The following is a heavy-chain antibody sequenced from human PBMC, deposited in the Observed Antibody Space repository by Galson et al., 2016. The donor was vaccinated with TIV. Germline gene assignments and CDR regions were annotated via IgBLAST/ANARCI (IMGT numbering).Heavy chain of an antibody. J-gene: IGHJ5*01. D-gene: IGHD3-3*01. CDR3: ARDVEARLYDPNWFDS. CDR1: GGTFSSYV. CDR2: TIPIFGTA. Sequence: SVKVSCKASGGTFSSYVFSWVRQAPGQGLEWMGGTIPIFGTANYAQKFQGRVTIIADRSTTTAYMELRSLTSEDTAVYFCARDVEARLYDPNWFDSWGQGTLVTVSS. V-gene: IGHV1-69*06.